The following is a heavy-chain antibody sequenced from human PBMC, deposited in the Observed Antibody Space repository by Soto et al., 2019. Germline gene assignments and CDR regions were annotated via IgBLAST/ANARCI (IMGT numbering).Heavy chain of an antibody. Sequence: EVQLVESGGGLVQPGESLRLSCAASGFTFSPFYMHWVRQAPGKGLEWVSHINGDGTTTVYADSVKGRFTISRDNAKSTLYPQMSSLRTEDTAVYYCVRDRGYPDSFDIWGQGTMVTFSS. V-gene: IGHV3-74*01. D-gene: IGHD6-13*01. CDR3: VRDRGYPDSFDI. J-gene: IGHJ3*02. CDR1: GFTFSPFY. CDR2: INGDGTTT.